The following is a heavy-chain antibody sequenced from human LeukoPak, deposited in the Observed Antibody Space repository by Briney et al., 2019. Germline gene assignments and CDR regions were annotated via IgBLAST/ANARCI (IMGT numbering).Heavy chain of an antibody. CDR2: ISGTGDST. CDR1: GFTFSSYS. D-gene: IGHD6-13*01. V-gene: IGHV3-23*01. J-gene: IGHJ4*02. Sequence: GGSLRLSCAASGFTFSSYSMSWVRQARGKGPKWVSTISGTGDSTYYPDSVKGRFTISRDNSKNTLYLQMNSLSAEDTAVYYCAKDAAGPEYWGQGTLVTVSS. CDR3: AKDAAGPEY.